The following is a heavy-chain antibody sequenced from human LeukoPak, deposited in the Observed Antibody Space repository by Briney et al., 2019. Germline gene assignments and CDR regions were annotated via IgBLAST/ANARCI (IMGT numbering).Heavy chain of an antibody. CDR1: GFTFSNYY. CDR3: ARGGYGHNMDV. D-gene: IGHD3-10*01. J-gene: IGHJ6*03. CDR2: IKNAGDDP. V-gene: IGHV3-74*01. Sequence: GGSLRLSCVGSGFTFSNYYMYWVRQAPGKGPVWVSRIKNAGDDPIYADSVKGRFTISRDNAKNTVYLRMNSLRAEDTAVYYCARGGYGHNMDVWGEGTTVTVSS.